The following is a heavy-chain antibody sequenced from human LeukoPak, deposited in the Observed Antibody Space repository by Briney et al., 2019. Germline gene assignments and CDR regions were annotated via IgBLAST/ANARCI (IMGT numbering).Heavy chain of an antibody. CDR3: ARSGLAAAEGVIGAFDI. D-gene: IGHD6-13*01. Sequence: GGSLRLSCAASGFTFSSYEMNWVRQAPGKGLEWVSYISSSGSTIYYADSVKGRFTISRDNAKNSLYLQMNSLRAEDTAVYYCARSGLAAAEGVIGAFDIWGQGTMVTVSS. J-gene: IGHJ3*02. CDR2: ISSSGSTI. V-gene: IGHV3-48*03. CDR1: GFTFSSYE.